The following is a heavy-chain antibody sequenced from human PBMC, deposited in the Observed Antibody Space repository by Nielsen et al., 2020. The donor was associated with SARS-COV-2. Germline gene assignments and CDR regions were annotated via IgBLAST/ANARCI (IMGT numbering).Heavy chain of an antibody. CDR2: IIPIFGTA. V-gene: IGHV1-69*06. J-gene: IGHJ4*02. CDR3: TRAGRSTAWPFDS. Sequence: SVKVSCKASGGTFSSYAISWVRQAPGQGLEWMGGIIPIFGTANYAQKFQGRVTITADKVTNTTYMELRSLRSEDTALYFCTRAGRSTAWPFDSWGQGTLVTVSS. CDR1: GGTFSSYA.